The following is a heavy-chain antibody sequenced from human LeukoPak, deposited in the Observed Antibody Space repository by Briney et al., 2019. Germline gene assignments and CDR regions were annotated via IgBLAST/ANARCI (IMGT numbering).Heavy chain of an antibody. D-gene: IGHD6-13*01. V-gene: IGHV4-30-4*01. Sequence: SETLSLTCTVSGGSISSGDYYWSWIRQPPGKGLEWIGYIYYSGSTYYNPSLKSRVTISVDTSKNQFSLELSSVTAADTAVYYCARGFSDSSSPLMGYYYYGMDVWGQGTTVTVSS. J-gene: IGHJ6*02. CDR2: IYYSGST. CDR1: GGSISSGDYY. CDR3: ARGFSDSSSPLMGYYYYGMDV.